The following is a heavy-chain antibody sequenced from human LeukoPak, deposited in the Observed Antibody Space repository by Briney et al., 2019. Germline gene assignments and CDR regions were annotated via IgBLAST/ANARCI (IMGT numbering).Heavy chain of an antibody. CDR3: ARHSSGWYFFDY. D-gene: IGHD6-19*01. Sequence: PSETLSLTCTVSGGSISSYYWSWIRQPPGKGLEWIGYIYYSGSTNYNPSLKSRVTISVDTSKNQFSLKLSSVAAADTAVYYCARHSSGWYFFDYWGQGTLVTVSS. J-gene: IGHJ4*02. CDR2: IYYSGST. CDR1: GGSISSYY. V-gene: IGHV4-59*08.